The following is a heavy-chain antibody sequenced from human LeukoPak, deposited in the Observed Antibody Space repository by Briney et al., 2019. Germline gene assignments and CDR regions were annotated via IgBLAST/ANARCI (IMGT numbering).Heavy chain of an antibody. J-gene: IGHJ4*02. Sequence: SQTLSLTCAISGDSVSRNSVAWNWIRQSPSRGLEWLGRTYYRSKWYNDYAVSVRSRISINPDTSKNQFSLQLNSVTPEDTAAYYCARGQYSAHDYWGQGTLVTVSS. CDR2: TYYRSKWYN. CDR1: GDSVSRNSVA. D-gene: IGHD4-11*01. V-gene: IGHV6-1*01. CDR3: ARGQYSAHDY.